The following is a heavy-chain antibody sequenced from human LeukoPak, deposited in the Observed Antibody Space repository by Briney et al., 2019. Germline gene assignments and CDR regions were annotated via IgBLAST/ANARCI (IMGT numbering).Heavy chain of an antibody. J-gene: IGHJ4*02. D-gene: IGHD3-9*01. CDR3: ASTDILTGTTFDY. CDR1: GGSISSYY. CDR2: IYYSGST. V-gene: IGHV4-59*01. Sequence: KPSETLSLTCTVSGGSISSYYWSWIRQPPGKGLEWIGYIYYSGSTNYNPSLKSRVTISVDTSKNQFSLKLSSVTAADTAVYYCASTDILTGTTFDYWGQGTLATVSS.